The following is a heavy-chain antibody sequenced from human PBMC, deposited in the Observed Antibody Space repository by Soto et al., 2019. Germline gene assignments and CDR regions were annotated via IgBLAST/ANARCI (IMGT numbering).Heavy chain of an antibody. CDR1: GFTFDDYT. D-gene: IGHD5-18*01. CDR2: ISLDGGIT. J-gene: IGHJ4*02. Sequence: PGGSLRLSCAASGFTFDDYTIQWVRQAPGKGLEWVSLISLDGGITYYADSVKGRFTISRDNSKNSLYLQMNSLTTEDTALYYCAKAGAYNYGSYFDYWGQGTLVTVSS. V-gene: IGHV3-43*01. CDR3: AKAGAYNYGSYFDY.